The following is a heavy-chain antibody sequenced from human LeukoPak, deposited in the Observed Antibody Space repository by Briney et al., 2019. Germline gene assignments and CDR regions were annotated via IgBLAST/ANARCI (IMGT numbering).Heavy chain of an antibody. V-gene: IGHV3-48*01. CDR2: ISSSSSTI. Sequence: GGSLRLSCAASGFTFSSYGMTWVRQAPGKGLEWVSYISSSSSTIYYADSVKGRFTISRDNAKNSLYLQLNSLRAEDTAVYYCARPPDNYYYYYMDVWGKGTTVTVSS. CDR1: GFTFSSYG. J-gene: IGHJ6*03. CDR3: ARPPDNYYYYYMDV.